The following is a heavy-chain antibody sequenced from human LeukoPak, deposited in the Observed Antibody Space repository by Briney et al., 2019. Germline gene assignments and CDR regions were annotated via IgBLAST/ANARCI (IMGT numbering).Heavy chain of an antibody. Sequence: GGSLRLSCAASGFTFDDYAMHWVRQAPGKGLEWVSGISWNSGSIGYADSVKGRFTISRDNAKNSLYLQMNSLRAEDTALYYCAKDACSSTSCSFGYWGQGTLVTVSS. J-gene: IGHJ4*02. D-gene: IGHD2-2*01. CDR1: GFTFDDYA. CDR3: AKDACSSTSCSFGY. V-gene: IGHV3-9*01. CDR2: ISWNSGSI.